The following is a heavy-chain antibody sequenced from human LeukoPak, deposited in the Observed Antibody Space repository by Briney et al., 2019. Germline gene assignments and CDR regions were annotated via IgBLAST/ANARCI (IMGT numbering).Heavy chain of an antibody. CDR1: GFTFSSYS. Sequence: GGSLRLSCAASGFTFSSYSMNWVRQAPGKGLEWVSYISSSSSTIYYADSVKGRFTISRDNAKNSLYLQMNSLRAEDTAVYYCATLLRGNYDILTGYSLWGQGTLVTVSS. J-gene: IGHJ4*02. D-gene: IGHD3-9*01. CDR3: ATLLRGNYDILTGYSL. CDR2: ISSSSSTI. V-gene: IGHV3-48*04.